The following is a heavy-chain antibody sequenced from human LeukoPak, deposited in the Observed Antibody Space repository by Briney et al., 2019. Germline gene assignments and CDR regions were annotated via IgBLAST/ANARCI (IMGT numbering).Heavy chain of an antibody. D-gene: IGHD6-19*01. V-gene: IGHV3-30-3*01. CDR1: GFTFSSYA. CDR2: ISYDGSNK. CDR3: ARDRPDRIAVAARQLDY. J-gene: IGHJ4*02. Sequence: GGSLSLSCAASGFTFSSYAMHWVRQAPGKGLEWVAVISYDGSNKYYADSVKGRFTISRDNSKNTLYLQMNSLRAEDTAVYYCARDRPDRIAVAARQLDYWGQGTLVTVSS.